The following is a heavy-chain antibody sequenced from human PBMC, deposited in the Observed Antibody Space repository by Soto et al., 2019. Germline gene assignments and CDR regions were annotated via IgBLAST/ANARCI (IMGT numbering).Heavy chain of an antibody. CDR3: ARGSDSSGYPRSYFDF. J-gene: IGHJ4*02. Sequence: QVQLVESGGGVVQPGRSLRLSCAASGFTFSSYGMHWVRQAPGKGLEWVAVIWYDGSKKYYADSVKGRFTISRDTSKNXLYLQMHTRRAEDTAVYYCARGSDSSGYPRSYFDFWRQGTLVTVSS. D-gene: IGHD3-22*01. V-gene: IGHV3-33*01. CDR1: GFTFSSYG. CDR2: IWYDGSKK.